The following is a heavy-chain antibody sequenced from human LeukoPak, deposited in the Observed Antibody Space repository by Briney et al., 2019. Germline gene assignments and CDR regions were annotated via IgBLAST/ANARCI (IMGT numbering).Heavy chain of an antibody. D-gene: IGHD1-1*01. CDR3: ARAQTVXRLXSXXWXXGXPAY. CDR1: GFTFSSYA. J-gene: IGHJ4*02. CDR2: ISYDGSNK. V-gene: IGHV3-30-3*01. Sequence: PGRSLRLSCAASGFTFSSYAMHWVRQAPGKGLEWVAVISYDGSNKYYADSVKGRFTISRDNSKNTLYLQMNSLRAEDTAVYYCARAQTVXRLXSXXWXXGXPAYWGXGTLVTV.